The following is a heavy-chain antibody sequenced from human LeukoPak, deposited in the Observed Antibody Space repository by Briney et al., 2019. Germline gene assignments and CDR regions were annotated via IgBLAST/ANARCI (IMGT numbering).Heavy chain of an antibody. J-gene: IGHJ4*02. CDR3: YYSSSWGAPRRYYFDY. CDR2: INHSGST. V-gene: IGHV4-34*01. D-gene: IGHD6-6*01. CDR1: GGSFSGYY. Sequence: SETLSLTCADYGGSFSGYYWSWIRQPPGKGLEWIGEINHSGSTNYNPSLKSRVTISVDTSKNQFSLKLSSVTAADTAVYYCYYSSSWGAPRRYYFDYWGQGTLVTVSS.